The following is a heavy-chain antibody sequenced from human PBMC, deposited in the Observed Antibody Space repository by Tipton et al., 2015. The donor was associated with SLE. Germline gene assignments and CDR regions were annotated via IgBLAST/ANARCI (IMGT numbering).Heavy chain of an antibody. J-gene: IGHJ6*04. CDR2: IYTSGNT. CDR3: ARGMLTWRGAIIGVDV. D-gene: IGHD2-8*01. V-gene: IGHV4-61*02. CDR1: GASIRSGSHY. Sequence: TLSLTCTVSGASIRSGSHYWSWIRQPAGKGLEWIGRIYTSGNTNYNPSLQSRVTISVDTSKNQFSLKLTSVTAADTAVYYCARGMLTWRGAIIGVDVWGEGTTVTVSS.